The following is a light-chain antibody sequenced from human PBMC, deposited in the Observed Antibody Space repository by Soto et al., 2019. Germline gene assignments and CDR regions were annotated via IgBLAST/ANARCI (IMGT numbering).Light chain of an antibody. CDR1: QSVSSNH. V-gene: IGKV3-20*01. CDR3: QQYSSSRT. CDR2: GGS. Sequence: DIVLTQSPGTPSLSPGERATLYCRASQSVSSNHLAWYQQKPGQAPRLLIYGGSSRATGIPVRFSGSGSETDFTLTITRLEPEDFAMYYCQQYSSSRTFGQGTKVDIK. J-gene: IGKJ1*01.